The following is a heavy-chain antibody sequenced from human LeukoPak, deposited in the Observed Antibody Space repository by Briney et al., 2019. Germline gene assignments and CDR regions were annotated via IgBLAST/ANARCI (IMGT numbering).Heavy chain of an antibody. CDR2: IIPIFGTA. J-gene: IGHJ1*01. D-gene: IGHD6-19*01. CDR3: ARADSSGWTEHFQH. V-gene: IGHV1-69*13. Sequence: SVKLSCKASGGTFSSYAISRVRQAPGHGLEWMGGIIPIFGTANYAQKFQGRVTITADESTSTAYMELSSLRSEDTAVYYCARADSSGWTEHFQHWGQGTLVTVSS. CDR1: GGTFSSYA.